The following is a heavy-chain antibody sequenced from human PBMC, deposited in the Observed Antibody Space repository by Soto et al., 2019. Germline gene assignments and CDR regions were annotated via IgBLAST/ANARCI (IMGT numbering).Heavy chain of an antibody. CDR1: GFTFSSYW. J-gene: IGHJ6*02. CDR3: ARGERYCSGGSCDRGGYYYGMDV. CDR2: IKQDGSEK. D-gene: IGHD2-15*01. Sequence: HPGGSLRLSCAASGFTFSSYWMSWVRQAPGKGLEWVANIKQDGSEKYYVDSVKGRFTIPRDNAKNSLYLQMNSLRAGDTAVYYCARGERYCSGGSCDRGGYYYGMDVWGQGTTVTVSS. V-gene: IGHV3-7*01.